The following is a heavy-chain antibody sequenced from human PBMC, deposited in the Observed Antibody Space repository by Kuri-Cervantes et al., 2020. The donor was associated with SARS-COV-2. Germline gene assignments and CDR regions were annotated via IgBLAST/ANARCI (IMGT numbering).Heavy chain of an antibody. CDR2: IYTSGST. CDR1: GGSIGSGNYY. CDR3: ARAAYSSTWYINHFDP. D-gene: IGHD6-13*01. J-gene: IGHJ5*02. V-gene: IGHV4-61*02. Sequence: SETLSLTCTVSGGSIGSGNYYWSWIRQPAGKGLEWIGRIYTSGSTSNNPSLKSRLTILVDSSKNQFSLKLTSVTAADTAIYYCARAAYSSTWYINHFDPWGQGTLVTVSS.